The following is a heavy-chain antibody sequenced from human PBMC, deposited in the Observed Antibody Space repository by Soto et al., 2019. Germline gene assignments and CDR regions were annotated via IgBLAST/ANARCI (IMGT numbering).Heavy chain of an antibody. CDR2: ISSSGSTI. D-gene: IGHD2-2*01. Sequence: GGSLRLSCAASGFTFSDYYMSWIRQAPGKGLEWVSYISSSGSTIYYADSVKGRFTISRDNAKNSLYLQMNSLRAEDTAVYYRARGYCSSTSCRAKYYYYYYMDVWGKGTTVTVSS. J-gene: IGHJ6*03. V-gene: IGHV3-11*01. CDR3: ARGYCSSTSCRAKYYYYYYMDV. CDR1: GFTFSDYY.